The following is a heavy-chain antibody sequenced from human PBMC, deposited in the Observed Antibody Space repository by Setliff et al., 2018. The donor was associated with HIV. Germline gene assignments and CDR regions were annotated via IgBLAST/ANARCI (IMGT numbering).Heavy chain of an antibody. Sequence: ASVKVSCKASGYTFTDYFIHWVRQAPGQGLEWMGWISPHNGDTTIPQRVQGRVTMTTDTSINTAYMELRGLRSDDTAVYYCARQLYNSLDFWGQGALVTVSS. CDR3: ARQLYNSLDF. CDR2: ISPHNGDT. J-gene: IGHJ4*02. V-gene: IGHV1-2*02. D-gene: IGHD1-20*01. CDR1: GYTFTDYF.